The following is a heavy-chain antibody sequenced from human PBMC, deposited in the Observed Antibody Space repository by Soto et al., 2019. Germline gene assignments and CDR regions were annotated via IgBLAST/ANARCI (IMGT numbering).Heavy chain of an antibody. J-gene: IGHJ6*02. CDR1: GGTFSSNA. CDR2: IIPILDTA. CDR3: ARATTGPSRGIVYYYYGMDV. D-gene: IGHD2-2*01. V-gene: IGHV1-69*10. Sequence: VKVSCKASGGTFSSNAISWVRQAAGQGLEWMGGIIPILDTAKYAQKFQGRVTITADKSTSTAYMEVGSLRSEDTAVYYCARATTGPSRGIVYYYYGMDVWGQGTTVTVSS.